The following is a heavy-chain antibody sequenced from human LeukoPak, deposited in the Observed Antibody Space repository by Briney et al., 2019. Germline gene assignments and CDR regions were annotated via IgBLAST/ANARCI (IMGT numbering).Heavy chain of an antibody. D-gene: IGHD5-24*01. Sequence: PGGSLRLSCAASGFTFSSYAMSWVRQAPGKGLEWVSAISGSGGSTYYADSVKGRFTISRDNSKNTLYLQMNSLRAEDTAVYYCAKGGRRDGYYPVADYWGQGTLVTVSS. J-gene: IGHJ4*02. CDR2: ISGSGGST. CDR3: AKGGRRDGYYPVADY. V-gene: IGHV3-23*01. CDR1: GFTFSSYA.